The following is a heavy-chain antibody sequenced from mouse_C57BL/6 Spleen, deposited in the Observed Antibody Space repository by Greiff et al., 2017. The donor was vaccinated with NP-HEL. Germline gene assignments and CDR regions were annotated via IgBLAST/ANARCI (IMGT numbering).Heavy chain of an antibody. CDR1: GYAFSSSW. V-gene: IGHV1-82*01. Sequence: VQLQQSGPELVKPGASVKISCKASGYAFSSSWMNWVKQRPGKGLEWIGRIYPGDGDTNYNGKFKGKATLTADKSSSTAYMQLSSLTSEDSAVYFCARRGLLQNFDYWGKGTTLTVSS. D-gene: IGHD1-1*01. J-gene: IGHJ2*01. CDR3: ARRGLLQNFDY. CDR2: IYPGDGDT.